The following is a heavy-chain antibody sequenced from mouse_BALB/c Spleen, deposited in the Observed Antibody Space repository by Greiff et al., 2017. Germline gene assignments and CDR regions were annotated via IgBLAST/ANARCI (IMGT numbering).Heavy chain of an antibody. CDR2: INPSNGRT. D-gene: IGHD1-1*01. Sequence: QVQLKQPGAELVKPGASVKLSCKASGYTFTSYWMHWVKQRPGQGLEWIGEINPSNGRTNYNEKFKSKATLTVDKSSSTAYMQLSSLTSEDSAVYYCARDEDYGSSRFAYWGQGTLVTVSA. J-gene: IGHJ3*01. CDR1: GYTFTSYW. CDR3: ARDEDYGSSRFAY. V-gene: IGHV1S81*02.